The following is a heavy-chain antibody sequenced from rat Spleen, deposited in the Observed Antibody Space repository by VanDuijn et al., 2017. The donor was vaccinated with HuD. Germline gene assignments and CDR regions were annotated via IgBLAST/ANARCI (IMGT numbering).Heavy chain of an antibody. Sequence: VQLKESGPGLVQPSQTLSLTCTVSGFSLTSYHVHWVRQPPGKGLEWMGYINSAGTTNYNPSLKSRISITRDTSKNQFFLQVTSVTTEDTATYYCARSEGVHYYLPFADWGQGTLVTVSS. CDR1: GFSLTSYHV. D-gene: IGHD1-1*01. J-gene: IGHJ3*01. CDR2: INSAGTT. CDR3: ARSEGVHYYLPFAD. V-gene: IGHV3-3*01.